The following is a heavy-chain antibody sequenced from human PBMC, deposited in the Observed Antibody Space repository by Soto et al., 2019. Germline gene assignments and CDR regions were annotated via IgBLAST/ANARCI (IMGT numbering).Heavy chain of an antibody. CDR2: INGRGYHT. CDR1: GFAFSNYA. V-gene: IGHV3-23*05. Sequence: EVQLLESGGGLVQPGGSLRLSCVGSGFAFSNYAMNWVRQAPGKGLEWVSGINGRGYHTYYADSVKGRFTISRDNSNNTVYLQMKSLRAEDASIYYCATIDCSSSSCYVTDCWGHGVLVTVAS. D-gene: IGHD2-2*01. CDR3: ATIDCSSSSCYVTDC. J-gene: IGHJ5*01.